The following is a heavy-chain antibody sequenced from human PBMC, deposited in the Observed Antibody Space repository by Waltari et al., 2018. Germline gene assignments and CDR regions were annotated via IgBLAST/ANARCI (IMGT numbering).Heavy chain of an antibody. V-gene: IGHV4-39*07. CDR2: IYYSGST. D-gene: IGHD4-17*01. CDR3: ARRDGTVTTQ. Sequence: QLQLQESGPRLVKPSETLSLTCTVSGGPISSSSYYWGWIRQPPGKGLEWIGSIYYSGSTYYNPSLKSRVTISVDTSKNQFSLKLSAVTAADTAVYYCARRDGTVTTQWGQGTLVTVSS. CDR1: GGPISSSSYY. J-gene: IGHJ4*02.